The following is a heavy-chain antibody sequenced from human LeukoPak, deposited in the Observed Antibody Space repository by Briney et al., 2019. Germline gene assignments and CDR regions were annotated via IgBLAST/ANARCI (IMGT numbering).Heavy chain of an antibody. CDR1: GYSISIGYY. V-gene: IGHV4-38-2*02. Sequence: SETLSLTCTVSGYSISIGYYWGWIRQSPGKGLEWIATMYHSGSTYYNPSLKSRVTISVDTSKNQFSLKLSSVTAADTAVYYCASPTSDPYCGGDCYSIYFDYWGQGTLVTVSS. CDR3: ASPTSDPYCGGDCYSIYFDY. CDR2: MYHSGST. J-gene: IGHJ4*02. D-gene: IGHD2-21*02.